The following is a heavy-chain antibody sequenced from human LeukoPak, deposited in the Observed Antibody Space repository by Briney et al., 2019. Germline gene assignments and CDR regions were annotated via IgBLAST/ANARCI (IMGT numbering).Heavy chain of an antibody. D-gene: IGHD6-6*01. CDR3: ARPPGPSTATLAFDI. CDR1: GYTFTSYY. V-gene: IGHV1-46*01. CDR2: INPSGGST. Sequence: ASVKVSCKASGYTFTSYYMHWVRQAPGQGLEWMGIINPSGGSTSYAQKFQGRVTMTRDTSTSTVYMELSSLRSEDTAVYYCARPPGPSTATLAFDIWGQGTMVTVSS. J-gene: IGHJ3*02.